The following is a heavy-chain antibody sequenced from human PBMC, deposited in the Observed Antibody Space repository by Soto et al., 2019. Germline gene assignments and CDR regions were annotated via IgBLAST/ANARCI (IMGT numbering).Heavy chain of an antibody. CDR2: MNPNSGNT. D-gene: IGHD6-19*01. V-gene: IGHV1-8*01. J-gene: IGHJ4*02. Sequence: ASVKVSCKASGYTFTSYDINGVRQATGQGLERMGWMNPNSGNTGYAQKFHGRVTMTRNTSISTAYMELSSLRSEDTAVFYCGRSVGWLESFDYGGQGTLVTVSS. CDR3: GRSVGWLESFDY. CDR1: GYTFTSYD.